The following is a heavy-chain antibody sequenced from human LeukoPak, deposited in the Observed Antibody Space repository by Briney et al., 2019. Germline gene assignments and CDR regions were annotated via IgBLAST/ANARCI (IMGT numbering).Heavy chain of an antibody. CDR2: IIPILGIA. Sequence: SVKVSCKASGGTFSSYAISWVRQAPGQGLEWMGRIIPILGIANYAQKFQGRVTMTRDTSTSTVYMELSSLRSEDTAVYYCARVAAAGTPFYWFDPWGQGTLVTVSS. CDR1: GGTFSSYA. CDR3: ARVAAAGTPFYWFDP. D-gene: IGHD6-13*01. J-gene: IGHJ5*02. V-gene: IGHV1-69*04.